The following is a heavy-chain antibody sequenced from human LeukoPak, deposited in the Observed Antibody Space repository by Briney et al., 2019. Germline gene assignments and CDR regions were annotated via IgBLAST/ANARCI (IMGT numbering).Heavy chain of an antibody. D-gene: IGHD3-10*01. V-gene: IGHV4-61*08. Sequence: SETLSLTCSVSGVSVGSAGYYWTWIRQPPGKGLEWIGYMYYSGNSNYNPFLKSRVTISVDTSKNQFSLKLGSVTAADTAVYYCARQTYGSGSYYNLDCWGQGTLVTVSS. CDR1: GVSVGSAGYY. CDR2: MYYSGNS. CDR3: ARQTYGSGSYYNLDC. J-gene: IGHJ4*02.